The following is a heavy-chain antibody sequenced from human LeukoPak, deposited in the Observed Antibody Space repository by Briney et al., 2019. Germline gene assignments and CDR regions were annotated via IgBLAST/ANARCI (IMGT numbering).Heavy chain of an antibody. D-gene: IGHD6-6*01. CDR2: ISGGSNYI. Sequence: GGSLRLSCAASGFTFSSYSMNWVRQAPGKGLEWVSSISGGSNYIYYADSVRGRFTISRDNAKNSLYLQMNSLRPEDTAVYFCARDRHVPGLYYYYMDVWGKGTTVTVSS. V-gene: IGHV3-21*01. CDR3: ARDRHVPGLYYYYMDV. J-gene: IGHJ6*03. CDR1: GFTFSSYS.